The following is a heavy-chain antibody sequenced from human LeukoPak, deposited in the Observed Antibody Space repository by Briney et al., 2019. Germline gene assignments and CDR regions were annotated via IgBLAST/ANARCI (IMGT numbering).Heavy chain of an antibody. Sequence: PGGSLRLSCAASGFIFSSHAMSWVRQARGKGVEWVSAVSGSGDSTYYADSVKGRFTISRDNSENTLYLQMNSLRAEDTALYFCAKDLGVLRSGERHPDNWFDSWGQGTLVTVSS. J-gene: IGHJ5*01. D-gene: IGHD1-1*01. V-gene: IGHV3-23*01. CDR1: GFIFSSHA. CDR3: AKDLGVLRSGERHPDNWFDS. CDR2: VSGSGDST.